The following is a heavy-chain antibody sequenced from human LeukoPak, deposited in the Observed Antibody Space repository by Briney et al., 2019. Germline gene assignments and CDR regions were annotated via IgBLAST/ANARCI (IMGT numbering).Heavy chain of an antibody. J-gene: IGHJ4*02. CDR3: ATYGFYDILTGYYASR. V-gene: IGHV4-4*02. CDR1: GGSISSSNW. Sequence: PSGTLSLTCAVSGGSISSSNWWSWVRQPPGKGLEWIGEIYHSGSTNYNPSLKSRVTISVDKSKNQFSLKLSSVTAADTAVYYCATYGFYDILTGYYASRWGQGTLVTVSS. D-gene: IGHD3-9*01. CDR2: IYHSGST.